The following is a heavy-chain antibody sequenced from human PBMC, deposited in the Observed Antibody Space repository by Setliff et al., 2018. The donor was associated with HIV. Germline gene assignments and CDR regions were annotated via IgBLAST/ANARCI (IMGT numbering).Heavy chain of an antibody. J-gene: IGHJ4*02. CDR2: IYYSGST. D-gene: IGHD3-10*01. CDR3: ARPALGIGGGSRFDN. CDR1: GGSFSGYS. Sequence: SETLSLTCAVYGGSFSGYSWIWIRQPPGKGLQCIGSIYYSGSTYYNPSLKSRATVSVDTSKNQFSLKLSSVTAADTAVYYCARPALGIGGGSRFDNWGQGTRVTVSS. V-gene: IGHV4-34*01.